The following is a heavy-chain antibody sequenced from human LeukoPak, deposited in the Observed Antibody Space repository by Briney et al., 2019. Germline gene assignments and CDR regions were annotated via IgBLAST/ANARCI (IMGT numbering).Heavy chain of an antibody. CDR3: ARRTMAQPHGMDV. V-gene: IGHV3-74*01. CDR2: INSDGSSI. J-gene: IGHJ6*02. CDR1: GFTFNNYW. D-gene: IGHD3-10*01. Sequence: GGSLRLSCAGSGFTFNNYWTHWVRQVPGKGLVWVSRINSDGSSISYADSVKGRFTISRDNAKNALYLQMNSLRAEDTAVYYCARRTMAQPHGMDVWGQGTTVTVSS.